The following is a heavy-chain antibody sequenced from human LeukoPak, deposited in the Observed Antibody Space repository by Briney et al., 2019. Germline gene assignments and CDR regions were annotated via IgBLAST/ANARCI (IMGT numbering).Heavy chain of an antibody. V-gene: IGHV3-48*03. CDR1: GLTVGRGT. J-gene: IGHJ5*02. D-gene: IGHD5-12*01. Sequence: GGCLILACAASGLTVGRGTMDGVRRTPGNGMEWISYISGSGTTMYYADSVKGRFTIFRDNAKNSLYLQMNSLRAEDTAVYYCASYIEAKIEVNWFDPWGQGTLVTVSS. CDR2: ISGSGTTM. CDR3: ASYIEAKIEVNWFDP.